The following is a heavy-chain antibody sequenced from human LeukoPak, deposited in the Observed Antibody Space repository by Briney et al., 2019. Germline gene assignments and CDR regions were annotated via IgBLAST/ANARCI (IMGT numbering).Heavy chain of an antibody. V-gene: IGHV4-38-2*02. CDR2: VYHDGST. CDR1: GDSFSNDYY. CDR3: ANADSEDFFDY. D-gene: IGHD2-15*01. Sequence: SETLSLTCTVSGDSFSNDYYWGWIRQPPGKGLEWIGSVYHDGSTYYNPSLKRRLIISLDTSKRQFSLKLTSLTATDTAVYYCANADSEDFFDYWGRGTLVTVSS. J-gene: IGHJ4*02.